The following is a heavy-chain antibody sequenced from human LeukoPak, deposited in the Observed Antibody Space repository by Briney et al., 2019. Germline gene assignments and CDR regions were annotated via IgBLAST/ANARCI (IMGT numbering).Heavy chain of an antibody. CDR3: ARDAAFNYDFWSGYEGWFDP. D-gene: IGHD3-3*01. J-gene: IGHJ5*02. CDR2: IYTSGST. V-gene: IGHV4-4*07. CDR1: GGSISSYY. Sequence: SETLSLTCTVSGGSISSYYWSWIRQPAGKALEWIGRIYTSGSTNYNPSLKSRVTMSVDTSRNQFSLKLSSVTAADTAVYYCARDAAFNYDFWSGYEGWFDPWGQGTLVTVSS.